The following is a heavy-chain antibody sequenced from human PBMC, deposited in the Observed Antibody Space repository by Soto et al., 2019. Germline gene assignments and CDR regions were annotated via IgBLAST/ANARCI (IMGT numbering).Heavy chain of an antibody. V-gene: IGHV3-48*02. J-gene: IGHJ3*02. CDR2: ISSSSSTI. CDR3: ATAGEGYCSGGSCLAAFDI. Sequence: GGSLRLSCAASGFTFSSYSMNWVRQAPGKGLEWVSYISSSSSTIYYADSVKGRFTISRENAKNSLYLQMNSLRDEDTAVYYCATAGEGYCSGGSCLAAFDIWGQGTMVTVSS. D-gene: IGHD2-15*01. CDR1: GFTFSSYS.